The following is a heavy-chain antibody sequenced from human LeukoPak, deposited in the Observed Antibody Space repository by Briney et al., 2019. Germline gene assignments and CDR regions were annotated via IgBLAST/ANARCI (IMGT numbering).Heavy chain of an antibody. CDR2: FDPEDGET. CDR3: ATVGSPLYGMDV. V-gene: IGHV1-24*01. CDR1: GYTLTELS. Sequence: ASVKVSCKVSGYTLTELSIHWVRQAPGKGLEWMGGFDPEDGETIYAQKFQGRVTMTEDTSTDTAYMELSSLRSEDTAVYYCATVGSPLYGMDVWGQGTTVTVSS. D-gene: IGHD3-16*01. J-gene: IGHJ6*02.